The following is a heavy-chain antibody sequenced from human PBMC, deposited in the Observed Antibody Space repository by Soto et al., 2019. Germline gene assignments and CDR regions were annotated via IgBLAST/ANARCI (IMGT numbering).Heavy chain of an antibody. D-gene: IGHD2-2*01. CDR3: ARVLRYCSSTSCHPQYYYYYMDV. CDR1: GYTFTSYY. Sequence: ASVKVCCKASGYTFTSYYINWVRQATGQGLEWMGWMNPNSGNTGYAQKFQGRVTMTRNTSISTAYMELSSLRSEDTAVYYCARVLRYCSSTSCHPQYYYYYMDVWGKGTTVTVSS. V-gene: IGHV1-8*01. CDR2: MNPNSGNT. J-gene: IGHJ6*03.